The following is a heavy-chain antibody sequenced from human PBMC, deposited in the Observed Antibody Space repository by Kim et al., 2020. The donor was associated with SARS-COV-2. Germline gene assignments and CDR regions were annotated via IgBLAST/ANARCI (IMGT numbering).Heavy chain of an antibody. Sequence: GGSLRLSCSASGFTFSSYAMHWVRQAPGKGLEYVSAISSNGGSTYYADSVKGRFTISRDNSKNTLYLQMSSLRAEDTAVYYCVKRVFGHGYGDYAGYFDYWGQGTLVTVSS. D-gene: IGHD4-17*01. CDR2: ISSNGGST. V-gene: IGHV3-64D*06. CDR1: GFTFSSYA. J-gene: IGHJ4*02. CDR3: VKRVFGHGYGDYAGYFDY.